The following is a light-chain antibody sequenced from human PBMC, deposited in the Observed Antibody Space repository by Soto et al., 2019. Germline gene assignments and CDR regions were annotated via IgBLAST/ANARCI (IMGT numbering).Light chain of an antibody. CDR1: QCISSW. CDR3: QQSNSFPHT. CDR2: AAF. Sequence: DIQMTQSPSSVSASVAVTATITCRMSQCISSWLAWYQQKPGKAPKLLIYAAFSLQSGVPSRFSGSGSGTDFTLTISSLQPEDFATYYCQQSNSFPHTFGQGTRLEIK. J-gene: IGKJ5*01. V-gene: IGKV1-12*01.